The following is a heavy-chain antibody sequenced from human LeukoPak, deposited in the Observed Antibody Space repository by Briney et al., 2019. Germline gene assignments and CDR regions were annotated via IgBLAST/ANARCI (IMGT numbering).Heavy chain of an antibody. CDR2: ISYDGTNK. CDR1: GFTFSSYG. Sequence: GGSLRLSCAASGFTFSSYGMHWVRQAPGKGLEWVAVISYDGTNKYYADSVKGRFTISRDNSKNTLYLQMNSLRAEDTAVYYCARDGTGSNSGWYIHWGQGALVTVSS. CDR3: ARDGTGSNSGWYIH. D-gene: IGHD6-19*01. V-gene: IGHV3-30*03. J-gene: IGHJ4*02.